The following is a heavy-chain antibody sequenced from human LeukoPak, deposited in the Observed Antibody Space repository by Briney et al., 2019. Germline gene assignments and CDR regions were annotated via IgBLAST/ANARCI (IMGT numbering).Heavy chain of an antibody. CDR3: ARELGYSYGYVDYYYYMDV. V-gene: IGHV4-59*01. CDR2: IYYSGST. CDR1: DGSISSYY. J-gene: IGHJ6*03. Sequence: SETLSLTCTVSDGSISSYYWSWIRQPPGKGLEWIGYIYYSGSTNYNPSLKSRVTISVDTSKNQFSLKLSSVTAADTAVYYCARELGYSYGYVDYYYYMDVWGKGTAVTVSS. D-gene: IGHD5-18*01.